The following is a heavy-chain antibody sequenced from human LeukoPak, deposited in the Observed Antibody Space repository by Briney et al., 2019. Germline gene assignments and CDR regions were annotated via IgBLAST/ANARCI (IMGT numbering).Heavy chain of an antibody. J-gene: IGHJ5*02. CDR1: GASISSDY. CDR3: ARAFDYYDSSGYYGYWFDP. D-gene: IGHD3-22*01. V-gene: IGHV4-59*01. CDR2: IYYSGST. Sequence: SEILSLTCTVSGASISSDYWTWIRQPPGKGLEWIGYIYYSGSTNYNPSLKSRVTISVDTSKNQFSLKLSSVTAADTAVYYCARAFDYYDSSGYYGYWFDPWGQGTLVTVSS.